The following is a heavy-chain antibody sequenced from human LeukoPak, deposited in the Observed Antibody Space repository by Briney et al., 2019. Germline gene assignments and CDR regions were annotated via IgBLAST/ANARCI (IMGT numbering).Heavy chain of an antibody. J-gene: IGHJ3*02. V-gene: IGHV4-4*07. CDR1: GGSISSYY. D-gene: IGHD6-13*01. CDR3: ARYSSSWTDAFDI. CDR2: IYSSGST. Sequence: PSETLSLTCTVSGGSISSYYWSWIRQPAGKGLEWIGRIYSSGSTNYNPSLKSRVPMSVDTSKNQFSLKVSSVTAADTAVYYCARYSSSWTDAFDIWGQGTMVTVSS.